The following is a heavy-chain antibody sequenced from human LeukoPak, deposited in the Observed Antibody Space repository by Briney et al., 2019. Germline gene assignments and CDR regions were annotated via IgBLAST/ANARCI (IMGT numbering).Heavy chain of an antibody. CDR1: GGSITSSSYY. CDR2: IYYSGST. V-gene: IGHV4-61*05. Sequence: PSETLSLTCTVSGGSITSSSYYWGWIRQPPGKGLEWIGYIYYSGSTNYNPSLKSRVTMSVDTSKNQFSLKLSSVTAADTAVYYCARVGYNYGPYNDYWGQGTLVTVSS. D-gene: IGHD5-18*01. J-gene: IGHJ4*02. CDR3: ARVGYNYGPYNDY.